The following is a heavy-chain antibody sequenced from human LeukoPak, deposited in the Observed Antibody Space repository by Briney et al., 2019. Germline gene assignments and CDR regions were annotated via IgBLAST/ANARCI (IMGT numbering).Heavy chain of an antibody. D-gene: IGHD6-19*01. V-gene: IGHV1-18*01. J-gene: IGHJ3*01. CDR3: ARSSYRSSGWPYDALDV. CDR2: ISAYNGYT. CDR1: GYTFTSYG. Sequence: ASVKVSCKASGYTFTSYGISWVRQAPGQGLEWMGWISAYNGYTNYAQKLQGRVTMTTDTSTSTAYMELRSLRSDDTAVYYCARSSYRSSGWPYDALDVWGQGTMVTVPS.